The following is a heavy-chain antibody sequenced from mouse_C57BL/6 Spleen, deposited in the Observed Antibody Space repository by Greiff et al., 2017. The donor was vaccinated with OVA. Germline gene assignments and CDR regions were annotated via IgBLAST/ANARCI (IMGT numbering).Heavy chain of an antibody. CDR3: VRQNGYYEAYWYFDV. V-gene: IGHV10-1*01. J-gene: IGHJ1*03. CDR2: IRSKSNNYAT. D-gene: IGHD2-3*01. CDR1: GFSFNTYA. Sequence: EVKLVESGGGLVQPKGSLKLSCAASGFSFNTYAMNWVRQAPGKGLEWVARIRSKSNNYATYYADSVKDRFTISRDDSESMLYLQMNNLKTEDTAMYYCVRQNGYYEAYWYFDVWGTGTTVTVSS.